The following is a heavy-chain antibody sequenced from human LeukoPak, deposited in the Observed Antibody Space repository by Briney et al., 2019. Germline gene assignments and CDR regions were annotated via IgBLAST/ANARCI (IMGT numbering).Heavy chain of an antibody. J-gene: IGHJ4*02. CDR3: AKGGVTIVRALFDY. CDR2: ISGSGGST. D-gene: IGHD3-10*01. Sequence: PGGSLRLSCAASGFTFSSYAMSWVRQAAGKGLEWVSSISGSGGSTYYADSVKGRFTISRDNSKITVHLQMNILRAEDTAVYYCAKGGVTIVRALFDYWGQGTLVTVSS. V-gene: IGHV3-23*01. CDR1: GFTFSSYA.